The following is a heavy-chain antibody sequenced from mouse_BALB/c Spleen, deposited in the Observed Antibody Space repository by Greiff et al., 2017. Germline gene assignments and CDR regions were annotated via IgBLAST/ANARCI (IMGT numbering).Heavy chain of an antibody. Sequence: EVMLVESGGGLVQPGGSLKLSCAASGFTFSSYGMSWVRQTPDKRLELVATINSNGGSTYYPDSVKGRFTISRDNAKNTLYLQMSSLKSEDTAMYYCARESLNYYAMDYWGQGTSVTVSS. D-gene: IGHD1-3*01. V-gene: IGHV5-6-3*01. CDR3: ARESLNYYAMDY. CDR2: INSNGGST. CDR1: GFTFSSYG. J-gene: IGHJ4*01.